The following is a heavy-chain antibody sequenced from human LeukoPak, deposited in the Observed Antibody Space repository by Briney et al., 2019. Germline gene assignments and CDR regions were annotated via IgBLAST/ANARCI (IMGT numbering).Heavy chain of an antibody. CDR2: ISSSNI. Sequence: GGSLRLSCAASGFTLSRFSMNWVRQAPGKGPEWVSSISSSNIYYADSVKGRFAISRDNAENSVYLQMNSLRPEDTAIYYCVRDPSSVASGYYFDQWGQGTLVAVSS. CDR1: GFTLSRFS. D-gene: IGHD6-19*01. CDR3: VRDPSSVASGYYFDQ. J-gene: IGHJ4*02. V-gene: IGHV3-21*01.